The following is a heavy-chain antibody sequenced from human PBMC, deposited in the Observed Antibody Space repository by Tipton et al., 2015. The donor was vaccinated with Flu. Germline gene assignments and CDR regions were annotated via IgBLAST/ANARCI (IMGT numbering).Heavy chain of an antibody. J-gene: IGHJ4*02. CDR1: GGSISSSSYY. CDR3: AREGPGGDCGY. Sequence: TLSLTCTVSGGSISSSSYYWGWIRQPPGKGLEWIGSIYYSGSTYYNPSLKSRVTISVDTSKNQFSLKLSSVTAADTAVYYCAREGPGGDCGYWGQGTLVTVSS. D-gene: IGHD2-21*02. V-gene: IGHV4-39*07. CDR2: IYYSGST.